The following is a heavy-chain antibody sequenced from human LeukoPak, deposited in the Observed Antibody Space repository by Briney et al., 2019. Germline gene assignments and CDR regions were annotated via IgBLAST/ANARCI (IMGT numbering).Heavy chain of an antibody. D-gene: IGHD3-10*01. CDR2: INPNSGGT. J-gene: IGHJ4*02. CDR1: GYTFTGYY. V-gene: IGHV1-2*02. CDR3: ARTDYYGSGSYYY. Sequence: GASVKVSCKASGYTFTGYYMHWVRQAPGQGLEWMGWINPNSGGTNYAQKFQGRVTMTRDTSISTAYMELSRLRSDDTAVYYRARTDYYGSGSYYYWGQGTLVTVSS.